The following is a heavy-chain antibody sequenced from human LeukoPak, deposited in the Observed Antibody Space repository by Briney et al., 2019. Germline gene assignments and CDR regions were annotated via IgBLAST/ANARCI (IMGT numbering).Heavy chain of an antibody. CDR1: GFTFSSYG. V-gene: IGHV3-30*02. Sequence: PGGSLRLSCAASGFTFSSYGMHWVRQAPGKVLEWVAFIRYDGSNKYYADSVKGRFTISRDNSKNTPYLQMNSLRAEDTAVYYCASDKTAQLDNYYYYMDVWGKGTTVTISS. J-gene: IGHJ6*03. CDR3: ASDKTAQLDNYYYYMDV. CDR2: IRYDGSNK. D-gene: IGHD6-13*01.